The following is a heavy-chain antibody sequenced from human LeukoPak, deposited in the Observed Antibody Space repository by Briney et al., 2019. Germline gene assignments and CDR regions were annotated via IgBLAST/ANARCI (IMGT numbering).Heavy chain of an antibody. V-gene: IGHV1-69*04. D-gene: IGHD2-2*01. Sequence: ASVKVSCKASGGTFDNYAVNWVREAPGLGLEWMGRIIPMLGKTNSAQKFQDRVTFTADKSTGTAYMELTHLRPDDTAVYFCARGLFGGFAAAPFDHWGQGTLVTVSP. J-gene: IGHJ4*02. CDR1: GGTFDNYA. CDR2: IIPMLGKT. CDR3: ARGLFGGFAAAPFDH.